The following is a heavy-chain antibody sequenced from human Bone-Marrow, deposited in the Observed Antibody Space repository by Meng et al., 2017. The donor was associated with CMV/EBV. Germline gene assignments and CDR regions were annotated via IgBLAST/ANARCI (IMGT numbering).Heavy chain of an antibody. CDR3: ARDHTIGYYYDSSGYFYY. Sequence: SETLSLTCTVSGYSISSGYYWGWIRQPPGKGLEWIGSIYHSGSTYYNPSLKSRVTISVDTSKNQFSLKLSSVTAADTAVYYCARDHTIGYYYDSSGYFYYWGQGTLVTVSS. CDR2: IYHSGST. V-gene: IGHV4-38-2*02. J-gene: IGHJ4*02. CDR1: GYSISSGYY. D-gene: IGHD3-22*01.